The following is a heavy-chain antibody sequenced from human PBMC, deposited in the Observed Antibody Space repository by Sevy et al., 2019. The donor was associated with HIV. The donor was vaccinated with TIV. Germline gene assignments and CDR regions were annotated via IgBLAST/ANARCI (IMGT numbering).Heavy chain of an antibody. CDR2: IYHSGNT. Sequence: SETLSLTCAVSGYSISNGYYWSWIRQSPGKGLEWIGSIYHSGNTYNNPSLKSRVTLSVDTSKNQFSLKVKSVTAADTAVYYCATLGDYGGNSDYYYMDVWGKGATVTVSS. J-gene: IGHJ6*03. CDR1: GYSISNGYY. D-gene: IGHD4-17*01. V-gene: IGHV4-38-2*01. CDR3: ATLGDYGGNSDYYYMDV.